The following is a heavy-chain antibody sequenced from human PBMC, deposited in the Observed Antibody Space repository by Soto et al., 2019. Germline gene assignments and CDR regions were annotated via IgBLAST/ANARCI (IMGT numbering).Heavy chain of an antibody. D-gene: IGHD6-19*01. CDR2: ISYDGSTK. CDR1: GFTFSSFS. Sequence: AGGSLRLSCGASGFTFSSFSLHLVRQAPGKGLEWLALISYDGSTKYNADSVKGRFTVSRDNSNNTLYLQLSSLRPEDTAVYYCARTTTVAGTPEFDYWGQGTLVTVS. CDR3: ARTTTVAGTPEFDY. J-gene: IGHJ4*02. V-gene: IGHV3-30-3*01.